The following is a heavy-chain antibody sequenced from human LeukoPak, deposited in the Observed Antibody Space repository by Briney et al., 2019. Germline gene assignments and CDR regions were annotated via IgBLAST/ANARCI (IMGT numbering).Heavy chain of an antibody. V-gene: IGHV3-23*01. D-gene: IGHD3-22*01. CDR1: GFTFSSYG. CDR3: AKEYYYDSSGYYSWYSDY. J-gene: IGHJ4*02. Sequence: PGGTLRLSCAASGFTFSSYGMSWVRQAPGKGLEWVSAISGSGGSTYYADSVKGRFTISRDNSKNTLYLQMNSLRAEDTAVYYCAKEYYYDSSGYYSWYSDYWGQGTLVTVSS. CDR2: ISGSGGST.